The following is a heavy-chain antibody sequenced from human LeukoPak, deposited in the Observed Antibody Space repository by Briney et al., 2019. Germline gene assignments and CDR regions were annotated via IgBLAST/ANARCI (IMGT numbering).Heavy chain of an antibody. CDR3: ARQDYYDSSGYIDFSGAFDI. V-gene: IGHV4-4*07. J-gene: IGHJ3*02. D-gene: IGHD3-22*01. Sequence: SETLSLTCTVSGGSISSYYWSWIRQPAGKGLEWIGRIYTSGSTNYNPSLKSRVTMSVDTSKNQFSLKLSSVTAADTAVYYCARQDYYDSSGYIDFSGAFDIWGQGTMVTVSS. CDR1: GGSISSYY. CDR2: IYTSGST.